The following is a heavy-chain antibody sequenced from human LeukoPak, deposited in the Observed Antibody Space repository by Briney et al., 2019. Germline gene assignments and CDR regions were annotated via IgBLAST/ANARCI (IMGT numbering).Heavy chain of an antibody. CDR3: ARGVLEWLFGAFDI. V-gene: IGHV3-33*08. CDR2: IWYDGSNK. D-gene: IGHD3-3*01. CDR1: GFTFSNAW. J-gene: IGHJ3*02. Sequence: GGSLRLSCAASGFTFSNAWMSWVRQAPGKGLEWVAVIWYDGSNKYYADSVKGRFTIARDNSKNTLYLQMNSLRAEDTAVYNCARGVLEWLFGAFDIWGQGTMVTVSS.